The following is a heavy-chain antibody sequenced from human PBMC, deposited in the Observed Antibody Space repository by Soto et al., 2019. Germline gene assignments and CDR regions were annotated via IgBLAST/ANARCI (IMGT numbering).Heavy chain of an antibody. CDR3: ARTGIVATSRDYYYGMDV. Sequence: SETLSLTCAVSGGSISSSNWWSWVRQPPGKGLEWIGEIYHSGSTNYNPSLKSRVTISVDKSKNQFSLKLSSVTAADTAVYYCARTGIVATSRDYYYGMDVWGQGTTVTSP. CDR1: GGSISSSNW. J-gene: IGHJ6*02. V-gene: IGHV4-4*02. D-gene: IGHD5-12*01. CDR2: IYHSGST.